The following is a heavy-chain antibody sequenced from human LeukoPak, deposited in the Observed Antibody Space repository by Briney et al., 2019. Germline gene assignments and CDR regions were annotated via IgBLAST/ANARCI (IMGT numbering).Heavy chain of an antibody. CDR3: ARSGTVTTWNY. CDR2: IYYSGTT. J-gene: IGHJ4*02. Sequence: SETLCLTCTVSGGSISSGGYYWSWIRQHPGKGLEWIGYIYYSGTTYYNPSLKSRVSISLDTSKNQFSLNLSSVTAADTAVYYCARSGTVTTWNYWGQGTLVTVSS. V-gene: IGHV4-31*03. CDR1: GGSISSGGYY. D-gene: IGHD4-17*01.